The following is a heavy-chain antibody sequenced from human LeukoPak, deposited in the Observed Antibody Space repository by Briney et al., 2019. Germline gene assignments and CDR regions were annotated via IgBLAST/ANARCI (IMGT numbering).Heavy chain of an antibody. CDR1: GYSFTGYW. J-gene: IGHJ6*02. CDR2: IYPGDSDT. D-gene: IGHD3-9*01. V-gene: IGHV5-51*01. CDR3: ARQRDILTDQGAGMDV. Sequence: GESLKISCKGSGYSFTGYWIGWVRQMPGKGLEWMGIIYPGDSDTRYSPSFQGQVTISADKSISTAYLQWSSLKASDTAMYYCARQRDILTDQGAGMDVWGQGTTVTVSS.